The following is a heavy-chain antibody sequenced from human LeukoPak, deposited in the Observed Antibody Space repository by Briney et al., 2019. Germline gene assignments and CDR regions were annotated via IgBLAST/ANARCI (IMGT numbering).Heavy chain of an antibody. CDR3: ARDTAVAGTGLDY. J-gene: IGHJ4*02. D-gene: IGHD6-19*01. V-gene: IGHV3-53*01. CDR2: IYSDNT. CDR1: GFTVSSNS. Sequence: GGSLRLSCTVSGFTVSSNSMSWVRQAPGKGLEWVSFIYSDNTHYSDSVKGRFTISRDNSKNTLYLQMNSLRAEDTAVYYCARDTAVAGTGLDYWGQGTLVTVSS.